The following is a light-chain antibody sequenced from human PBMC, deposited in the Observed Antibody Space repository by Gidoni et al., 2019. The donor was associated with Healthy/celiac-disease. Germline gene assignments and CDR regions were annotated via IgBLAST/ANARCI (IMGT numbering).Light chain of an antibody. J-gene: IGLJ3*02. Sequence: QSVLTQPPSASGPPGQRGTIPCSGSSSNIGSNTVNWYQQLPGTAPKLLTYSNNQRPSGVPDRFSGSKSGTSASLAISGLQSEDEADYYCAAWDDSLNGWVFGGGTKLTVL. V-gene: IGLV1-44*01. CDR1: SSNIGSNT. CDR2: SNN. CDR3: AAWDDSLNGWV.